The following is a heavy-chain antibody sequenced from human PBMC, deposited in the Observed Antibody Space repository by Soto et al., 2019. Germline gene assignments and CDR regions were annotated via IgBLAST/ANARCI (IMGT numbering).Heavy chain of an antibody. J-gene: IGHJ6*02. CDR1: GYTFTSYY. CDR2: INPSGGST. CDR3: ARDLFTMVRGAIYYGMDV. Sequence: ASVKVSCKASGYTFTSYYMHWVRQAPGQGLEWMGIINPSGGSTSYAQKFQGRVTMTRDTSTSTVYMGLSSLRSEDTAVYYCARDLFTMVRGAIYYGMDVWGQGTTVTV. V-gene: IGHV1-46*01. D-gene: IGHD3-10*01.